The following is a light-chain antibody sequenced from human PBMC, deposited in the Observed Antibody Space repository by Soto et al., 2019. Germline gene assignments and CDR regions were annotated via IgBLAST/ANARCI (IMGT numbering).Light chain of an antibody. J-gene: IGKJ1*01. Sequence: EIVMTQSPATLSVSPGEGATLSCRASQSVNSNLAWYQQKPGQAPRLLLYGASTRATGIPARFSGSGSGTEFTLTISSRQSEDFALYFCQQYNAWPRTFGHGTKVDIK. CDR1: QSVNSN. V-gene: IGKV3-15*01. CDR3: QQYNAWPRT. CDR2: GAS.